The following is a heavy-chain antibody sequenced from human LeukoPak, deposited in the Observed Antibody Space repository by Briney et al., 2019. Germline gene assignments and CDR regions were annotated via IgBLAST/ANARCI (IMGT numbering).Heavy chain of an antibody. CDR2: STSKAYSYST. CDR1: GFTFSDHY. D-gene: IGHD6-13*01. Sequence: GGSLRLSCAASGFTFSDHYVDWVRQAPGKGLEWVGRSTSKAYSYSTEYAASVKGRFTISRDGSRNSVYPQMNSLKIEDTAVYYCTRGLAATGFDPWGQGTLVTVSS. J-gene: IGHJ5*02. V-gene: IGHV3-72*01. CDR3: TRGLAATGFDP.